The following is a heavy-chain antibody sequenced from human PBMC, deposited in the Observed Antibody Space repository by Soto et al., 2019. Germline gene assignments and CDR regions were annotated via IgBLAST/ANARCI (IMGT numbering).Heavy chain of an antibody. CDR2: ISAGASAI. CDR3: TKPRGYNGNYSAF. Sequence: DVELVESGGGLVQPGGSLRLSCAVSGLSVSDSGMSWVRQAPGKGLEWIALISAGASAIYYAASLKGRFTISPDAANNPVSLQVSSLRDEDTAVYYCTKPRGYNGNYSAFWGQGTLVTVSS. J-gene: IGHJ1*01. V-gene: IGHV3-48*02. CDR1: GLSVSDSG. D-gene: IGHD2-2*02.